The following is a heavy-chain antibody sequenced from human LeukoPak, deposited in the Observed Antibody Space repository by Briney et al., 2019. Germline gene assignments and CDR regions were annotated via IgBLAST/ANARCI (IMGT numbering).Heavy chain of an antibody. CDR1: GXSISSYS. Sequence: PSETLSLTCTVSGXSISSYSGSWIRQPPGKGLEWIEDIYHSGSTNYNPYPKSRVTISVDTSKNQFSLKLSSVTAAATAVYYCARVLGAFDIWGQGTMVTVSS. J-gene: IGHJ3*02. D-gene: IGHD3-16*01. CDR2: IYHSGST. V-gene: IGHV4-59*01. CDR3: ARVLGAFDI.